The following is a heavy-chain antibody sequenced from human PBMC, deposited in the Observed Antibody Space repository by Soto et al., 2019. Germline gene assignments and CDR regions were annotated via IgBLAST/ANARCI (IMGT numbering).Heavy chain of an antibody. CDR2: ISYDGSNK. J-gene: IGHJ5*02. V-gene: IGHV3-30-3*01. D-gene: IGHD3-22*01. CDR3: ARGSYYYDSSGYFPPFDP. Sequence: PGGSLRLSCAASGFTFSSYAMHWVRQAPGKGLEWVAVISYDGSNKYYADSVKGRFTISRDNSKNTLYLQMNSLRAEDTAVYYCARGSYYYDSSGYFPPFDPWGQGTLVTVSS. CDR1: GFTFSSYA.